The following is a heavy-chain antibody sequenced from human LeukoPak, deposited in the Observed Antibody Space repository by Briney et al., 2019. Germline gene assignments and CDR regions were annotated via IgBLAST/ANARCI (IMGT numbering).Heavy chain of an antibody. D-gene: IGHD3-10*01. J-gene: IGHJ3*02. CDR2: MNPNSGNT. Sequence: ASVKVSCKASGYTFTSYDINWVRQATGQGLEWMGWMNPNSGNTGYAQKFQGRVTITRNTSISTAYMELSSLRSEDTAVYYCAKSLIWFGERAFDIWGQGTMVTVSS. V-gene: IGHV1-8*03. CDR1: GYTFTSYD. CDR3: AKSLIWFGERAFDI.